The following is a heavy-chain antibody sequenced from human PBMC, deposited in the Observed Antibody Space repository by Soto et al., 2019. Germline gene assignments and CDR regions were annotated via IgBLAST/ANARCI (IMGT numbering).Heavy chain of an antibody. Sequence: XESLSLSCAASGFTFSDACMTWLRQTPGRGLEWVGRIKNKRSDEATDYAAAVKGRFIISRDDSKNTLYLQMHSLTTEDTAVYYCSTDGLNYGSFDYWGQGTLVTVSS. CDR1: GFTFSDAC. CDR3: STDGLNYGSFDY. D-gene: IGHD1-7*01. V-gene: IGHV3-15*01. J-gene: IGHJ4*02. CDR2: IKNKRSDEAT.